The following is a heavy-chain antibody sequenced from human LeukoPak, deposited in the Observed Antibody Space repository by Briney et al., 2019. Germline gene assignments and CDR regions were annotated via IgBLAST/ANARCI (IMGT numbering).Heavy chain of an antibody. CDR2: IKTDGSQI. CDR3: ARDLNWETY. V-gene: IGHV3-7*01. Sequence: GGSLRLSCAASGFTFSSHRMNWVRQAPGKGLEWVANIKTDGSQIYYVDSVKGRFTISRDNAKNSLYLQMNGLRAEDTAVYYCARDLNWETYWGQGTLVSVSS. CDR1: GFTFSSHR. J-gene: IGHJ4*02. D-gene: IGHD7-27*01.